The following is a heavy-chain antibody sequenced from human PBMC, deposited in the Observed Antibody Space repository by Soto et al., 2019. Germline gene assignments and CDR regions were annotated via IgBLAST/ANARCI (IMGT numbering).Heavy chain of an antibody. Sequence: PGGSLRLSCAASGFTFDDYAMHWVRQAPGKGLEWVSGISWNSGSIGYADSVKGRFTISRDNAKNSLYLQMNSLRAEDRALYYCEKDKTRRPTVFDYWGQGTLVTVSS. CDR2: ISWNSGSI. J-gene: IGHJ4*02. D-gene: IGHD4-17*01. CDR3: EKDKTRRPTVFDY. CDR1: GFTFDDYA. V-gene: IGHV3-9*01.